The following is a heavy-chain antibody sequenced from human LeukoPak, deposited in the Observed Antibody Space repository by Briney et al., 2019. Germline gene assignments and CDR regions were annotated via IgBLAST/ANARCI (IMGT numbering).Heavy chain of an antibody. V-gene: IGHV4-59*01. CDR2: IYYSGST. Sequence: SETLSLTCTVSGGSISSYYWSWIRQPPGKGLEWIGYIYYSGSTNYNPSLKSRVTISVDTSKNQFSLKLTSVTAADTAVYYCARGIIVGATWGENDNWSDPWGQGTLVTVSS. CDR1: GGSISSYY. J-gene: IGHJ5*02. CDR3: ARGIIVGATWGENDNWSDP. D-gene: IGHD1-26*01.